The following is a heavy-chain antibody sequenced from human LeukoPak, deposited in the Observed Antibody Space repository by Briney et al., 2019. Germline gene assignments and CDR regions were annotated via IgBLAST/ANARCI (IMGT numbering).Heavy chain of an antibody. D-gene: IGHD3-9*01. CDR2: ISIYNGNT. V-gene: IGHV1-18*01. CDR1: GYTFTSYG. Sequence: ASVKVSCKASGYTFTSYGISWVRQAPGQGLEWMGWISIYNGNTYFAQKLQGRVTMTTDTSTSTAYMELRSLRSDDTAVYYCARGPPRGYDILTGYYHTFDYWGQGTLVTVSS. CDR3: ARGPPRGYDILTGYYHTFDY. J-gene: IGHJ4*02.